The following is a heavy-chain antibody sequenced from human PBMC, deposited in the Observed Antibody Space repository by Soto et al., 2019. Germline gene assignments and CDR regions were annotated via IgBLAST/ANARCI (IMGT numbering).Heavy chain of an antibody. CDR3: ARGVHYDSSGYYYFY. Sequence: PGGSLRLSCAASGFTFSSYPMQWVRQAPGKGLEHVSSTSGDGRIMYYLDSVKGRFTISRDNSTNTAYMGLRSLRSEDTAVYYCARGVHYDSSGYYYFYWGQGTLVTVSS. J-gene: IGHJ4*02. CDR1: GFTFSSYP. D-gene: IGHD3-22*01. CDR2: TSGDGRIM. V-gene: IGHV3-64*02.